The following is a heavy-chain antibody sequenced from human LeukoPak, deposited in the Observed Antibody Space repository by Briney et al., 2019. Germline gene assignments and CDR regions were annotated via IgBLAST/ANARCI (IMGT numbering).Heavy chain of an antibody. CDR1: GGSFSGYY. CDR2: ISHSGST. Sequence: SETLSLTCAVYGGSFSGYYWSWIRQPPGKGLEWIGEISHSGSTNYNPSLKSRVTISVDTSKNQFSLKLSSVTAADTAVYYCARQPHSSGWGSTFDYWGQGTLVAVSS. CDR3: ARQPHSSGWGSTFDY. D-gene: IGHD6-19*01. V-gene: IGHV4-34*01. J-gene: IGHJ4*02.